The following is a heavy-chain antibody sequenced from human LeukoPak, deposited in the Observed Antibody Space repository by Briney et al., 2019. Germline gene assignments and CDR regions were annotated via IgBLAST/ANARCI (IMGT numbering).Heavy chain of an antibody. D-gene: IGHD3-10*01. CDR1: GYTFTSYY. CDR3: ARDRSPATTSFYSAAGFDY. CDR2: INPSGGST. Sequence: ASVKVSCKASGYTFTSYYMHWVRQAPGQGLEWMGIINPSGGSTSYAQKFQGRVTMTRDMSTSTVYMELSSLRSEDTAVYYCARDRSPATTSFYSAAGFDYWGQGTLVTVSS. J-gene: IGHJ4*02. V-gene: IGHV1-46*01.